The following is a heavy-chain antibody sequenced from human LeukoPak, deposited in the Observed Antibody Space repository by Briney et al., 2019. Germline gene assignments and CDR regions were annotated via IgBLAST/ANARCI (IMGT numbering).Heavy chain of an antibody. Sequence: SETLSLTCAVYGGSFSGYYWSWIRQPPGKGLEWIGEIYHSGSTNYNPSLRGRVTISIDKSKNQFSLKLNSVTAADTAVYYCATIYGSGSNRRPNWGQGTLVTVSS. CDR3: ATIYGSGSNRRPN. D-gene: IGHD3-10*01. V-gene: IGHV4-34*01. CDR1: GGSFSGYY. J-gene: IGHJ4*02. CDR2: IYHSGST.